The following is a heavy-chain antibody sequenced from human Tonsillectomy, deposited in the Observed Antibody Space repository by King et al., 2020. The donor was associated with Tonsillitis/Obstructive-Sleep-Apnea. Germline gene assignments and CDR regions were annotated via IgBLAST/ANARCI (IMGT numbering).Heavy chain of an antibody. CDR2: ISYDGSNK. CDR1: GFTFSGYA. CDR3: ARDAGGNGYRSYFDY. V-gene: IGHV3-30*04. Sequence: VQLVESGGGVVQPGRSLRLSCAASGFTFSGYAMHWVRQAPGKGLEWVAVISYDGSNKYYADSMKGRFTISRDNSKNTLYLQMNSLRAEDTAVYYCARDAGGNGYRSYFDYWGQGTLVTVSS. D-gene: IGHD5-24*01. J-gene: IGHJ4*02.